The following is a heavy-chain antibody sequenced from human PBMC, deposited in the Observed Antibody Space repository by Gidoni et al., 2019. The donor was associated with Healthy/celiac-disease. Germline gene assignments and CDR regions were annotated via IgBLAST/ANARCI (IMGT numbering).Heavy chain of an antibody. V-gene: IGHV3-30*02. J-gene: IGHJ3*02. CDR3: AKGFCTLGYWHDAFDI. Sequence: FTISRDNSKNTLYLQMNSLRAEDTAVYYCAKGFCTLGYWHDAFDIWGQGTMVTVSS. D-gene: IGHD2-15*01.